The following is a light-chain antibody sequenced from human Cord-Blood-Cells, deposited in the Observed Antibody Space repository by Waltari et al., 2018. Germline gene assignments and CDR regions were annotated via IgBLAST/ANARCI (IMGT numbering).Light chain of an antibody. CDR3: QQRSNWLT. V-gene: IGKV3-11*01. Sequence: EIVLTQSPATLSLSPGERPTLSCRASQSVSSYLAWYQQKPGQAPRLPISDASNRATGIPARFSGSGSETDFTLTISSLEPEDFAVYYCQQRSNWLTFGGGTKVEIK. CDR1: QSVSSY. J-gene: IGKJ4*01. CDR2: DAS.